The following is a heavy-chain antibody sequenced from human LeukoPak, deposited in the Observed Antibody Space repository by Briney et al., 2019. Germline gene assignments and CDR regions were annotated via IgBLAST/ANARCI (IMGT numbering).Heavy chain of an antibody. Sequence: PGGSLRLSCSASRFTFSSYAMHWVRQAPGKGLEDVSAITSQGVTSYYADSVKGRFTISRENSKNRLHLQMSSLTTEDTAVYYCVKEMGDSGYYAVDYWGQGTLVTVSS. D-gene: IGHD6-25*01. CDR2: ITSQGVTS. CDR1: RFTFSSYA. V-gene: IGHV3-64D*06. CDR3: VKEMGDSGYYAVDY. J-gene: IGHJ4*02.